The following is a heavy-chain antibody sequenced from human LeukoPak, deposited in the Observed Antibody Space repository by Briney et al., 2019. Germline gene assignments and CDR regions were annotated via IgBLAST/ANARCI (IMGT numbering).Heavy chain of an antibody. CDR3: TTDLGWSGVAFGGVIVRGDY. V-gene: IGHV3-15*01. D-gene: IGHD3-16*02. Sequence: PGGSLRLSCAASGFTFSNAWMSWVRQAPAKGLEWVGRIKSKTDGGTTDYAAPVKGRCTISRDDSKNTLYLQMNSLKTEDTAVYYCTTDLGWSGVAFGGVIVRGDYWGQGTLVTVSS. J-gene: IGHJ4*02. CDR2: IKSKTDGGTT. CDR1: GFTFSNAW.